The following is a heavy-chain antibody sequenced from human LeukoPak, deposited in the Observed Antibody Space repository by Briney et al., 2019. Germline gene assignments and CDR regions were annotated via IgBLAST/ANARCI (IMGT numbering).Heavy chain of an antibody. CDR1: GFTFSGSA. V-gene: IGHV3-73*01. Sequence: GGSLRLSCAASGFTFSGSAMHWVRQASGKWLEWVGRIRSKANSYATAYAASVKGRFTISRDDSKNTAYLQMNSLKTEDTAVYYCTRHLDYLGYCSSTSCYRETTFDYWGQGTLVTVSS. J-gene: IGHJ4*02. CDR3: TRHLDYLGYCSSTSCYRETTFDY. D-gene: IGHD2-2*02. CDR2: IRSKANSYAT.